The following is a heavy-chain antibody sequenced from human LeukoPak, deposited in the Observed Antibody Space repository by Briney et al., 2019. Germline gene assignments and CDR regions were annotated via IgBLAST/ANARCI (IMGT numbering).Heavy chain of an antibody. CDR3: ARGHYDILTGTI. Sequence: GASVKVYCKASGYTFTSYDINWVRQATGQGLEWMGWMNPNSGNTGYAQKFQGRVTMTRNTSISTAYMELSSLRSEDTAVYYCARGHYDILTGTIWGQGTLVTVSS. CDR2: MNPNSGNT. CDR1: GYTFTSYD. J-gene: IGHJ4*02. V-gene: IGHV1-8*01. D-gene: IGHD3-9*01.